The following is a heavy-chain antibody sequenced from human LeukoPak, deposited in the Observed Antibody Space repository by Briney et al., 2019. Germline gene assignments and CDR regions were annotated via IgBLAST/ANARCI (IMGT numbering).Heavy chain of an antibody. CDR1: GFTFSSYS. CDR2: ISSSSSTI. Sequence: GGSLRLSCAASGFTFSSYSMNWVRQAPGKGLEWVSYISSSSSTIYYADSVKGRFTISRDNAKNSLYLQMNSLRAEDTAVYYCARGQVGPYYYYGMDVWGQGTTVTVSS. V-gene: IGHV3-48*04. D-gene: IGHD1-26*01. J-gene: IGHJ6*02. CDR3: ARGQVGPYYYYGMDV.